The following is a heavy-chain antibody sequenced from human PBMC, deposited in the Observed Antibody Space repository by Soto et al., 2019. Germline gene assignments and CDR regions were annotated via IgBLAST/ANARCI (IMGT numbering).Heavy chain of an antibody. Sequence: QVTLKESGPVLVKPTETLTLTCTVSGFSLSNARMGVSWIRQPPGKALEWLAHIFSTDAKSYSTSLKTRLTISKDTSKSQVVLTMTNMDPVDTATYYCARKVGPIRSNAFDIWGPGTMVTVSS. CDR3: ARKVGPIRSNAFDI. V-gene: IGHV2-26*01. CDR1: GFSLSNARMG. J-gene: IGHJ3*02. D-gene: IGHD1-26*01. CDR2: IFSTDAK.